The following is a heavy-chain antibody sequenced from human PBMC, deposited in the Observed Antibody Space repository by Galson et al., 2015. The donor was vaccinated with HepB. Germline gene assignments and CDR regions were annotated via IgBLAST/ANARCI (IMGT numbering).Heavy chain of an antibody. CDR1: GFTFSSYW. J-gene: IGHJ4*02. D-gene: IGHD2-2*01. V-gene: IGHV3-74*01. CDR2: INGDGRTS. Sequence: SLRLSCAASGFTFSSYWMHWVRQAPGKGLVWVSRINGDGRTSSYADSVKGRFTISRDNAKNTLYLQMNSLTVEDTAAYYCARVLHARSTDFDYWGQGTLVTVSS. CDR3: ARVLHARSTDFDY.